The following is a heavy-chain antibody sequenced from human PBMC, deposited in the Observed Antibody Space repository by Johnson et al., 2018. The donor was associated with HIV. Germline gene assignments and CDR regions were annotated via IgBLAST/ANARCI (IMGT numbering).Heavy chain of an antibody. CDR2: IKQDGTEK. CDR1: GFTFSSYW. V-gene: IGHV3-7*01. J-gene: IGHJ3*01. Sequence: EVQLVESGGGLVQPGGSLRLSCVASGFTFSSYWMSWVRQAPGKGLEWVANIKQDGTEKHYVDSVKGRFTISRDNAKNSLYLQMNSLRPEDAAVYYCSKDSIMITFGGIFDLWGQGTMVTVSS. CDR3: SKDSIMITFGGIFDL. D-gene: IGHD3-16*01.